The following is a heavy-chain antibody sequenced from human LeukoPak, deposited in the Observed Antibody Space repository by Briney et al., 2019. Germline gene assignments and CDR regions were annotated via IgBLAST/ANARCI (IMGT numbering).Heavy chain of an antibody. V-gene: IGHV4-59*01. J-gene: IGHJ3*02. CDR1: GGSISSYY. Sequence: SETLSLTCTVSGGSISSYYWSWIRQPPGKGLEWIGYIYYSGSTNYNPSLKSRVTISVDTSKNQFSLKLSSVTAADTAVYYCARGLRLGELSFIAAFDIWGQGTMVTVSS. CDR2: IYYSGST. CDR3: ARGLRLGELSFIAAFDI. D-gene: IGHD3-16*02.